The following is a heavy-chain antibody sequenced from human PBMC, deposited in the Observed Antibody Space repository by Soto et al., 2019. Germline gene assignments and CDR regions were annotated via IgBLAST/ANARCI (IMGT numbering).Heavy chain of an antibody. CDR3: ARADSSGWYPRYYYYYYGMDV. Sequence: PSETLSLTCTVSGGSISSYYWSWIREPPGRGLEWIGYIYYSGSTNYNPSLKSRVTISVDTSMNQFSLKLSSVTAADTAVYYCARADSSGWYPRYYYYYYGMDVWGQGTTVTVSS. CDR2: IYYSGST. J-gene: IGHJ6*02. CDR1: GGSISSYY. D-gene: IGHD6-19*01. V-gene: IGHV4-59*01.